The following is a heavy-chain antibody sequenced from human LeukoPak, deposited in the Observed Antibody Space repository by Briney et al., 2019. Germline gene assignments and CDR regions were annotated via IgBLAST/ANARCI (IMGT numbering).Heavy chain of an antibody. CDR1: GFTFSNFA. J-gene: IGHJ4*02. D-gene: IGHD6-13*01. Sequence: GGSLRLSCAASGFTFSNFALYWVRQAPGKGLEWVTVISSDGGYKYYADSVKDRFTISRDNSKNTVYLQMNSLRDEDTAVYYCARAPPDSWIDNWGQGTLVTVSS. V-gene: IGHV3-30*04. CDR3: ARAPPDSWIDN. CDR2: ISSDGGYK.